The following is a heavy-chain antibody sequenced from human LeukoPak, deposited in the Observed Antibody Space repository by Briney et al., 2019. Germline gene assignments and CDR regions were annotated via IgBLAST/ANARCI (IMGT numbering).Heavy chain of an antibody. CDR3: AKSGGSSWYGSPYYFDY. V-gene: IGHV3-7*03. J-gene: IGHJ4*02. D-gene: IGHD6-13*01. CDR1: GFNFNGYW. Sequence: GGSLRLSCAASGFNFNGYWMSWVRQAPGKGLEWVANIKQDGSEKYYVDSVRGRLTISRDNAENSLFLQMNRLRAEDTAVYYCAKSGGSSWYGSPYYFDYWGQGTLVTVSS. CDR2: IKQDGSEK.